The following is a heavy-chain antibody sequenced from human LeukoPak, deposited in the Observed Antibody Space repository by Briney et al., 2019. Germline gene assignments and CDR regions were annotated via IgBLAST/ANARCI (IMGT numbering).Heavy chain of an antibody. CDR2: IYSGGST. CDR3: ARAPVDTAMEPVFDY. V-gene: IGHV3-53*01. CDR1: GFTVSSNY. J-gene: IGHJ4*02. Sequence: GGSLRLSCAASGFTVSSNYMSWVRQAPVKGLEWVSVIYSGGSTYYADSVKGRFTISRDNSKNTLYLQMNSLRAEDTAVYYCARAPVDTAMEPVFDYWGQGTLVTVSS. D-gene: IGHD5-18*01.